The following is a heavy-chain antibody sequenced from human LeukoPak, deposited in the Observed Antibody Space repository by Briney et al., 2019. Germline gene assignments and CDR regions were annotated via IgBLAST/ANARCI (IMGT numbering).Heavy chain of an antibody. CDR3: ARAREVFWSGYFTHRGGNWFDP. CDR2: IYYSGST. D-gene: IGHD3-3*01. Sequence: KPSETLSLTCTVSGGSISSYYWSWIRQPPGKGLEWIGYIYYSGSTYYNPSLKSRVTISVDTSKNQFSLKLSSVTAADTAVYYCARAREVFWSGYFTHRGGNWFDPWGQGTLVTVSS. V-gene: IGHV4-59*08. CDR1: GGSISSYY. J-gene: IGHJ5*02.